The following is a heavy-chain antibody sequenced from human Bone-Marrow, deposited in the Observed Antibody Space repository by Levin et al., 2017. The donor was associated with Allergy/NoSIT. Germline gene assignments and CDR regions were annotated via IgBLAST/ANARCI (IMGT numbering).Heavy chain of an antibody. V-gene: IGHV3-53*01. CDR2: IYTGGST. CDR3: ATGDQAY. CDR1: GFTVTTYY. Sequence: ASVKVSCAASGFTVTTYYMSWVRQAPGKGLEWVSLIYTGGSTDYADSVKGRFTISRDTSKDRLYLQMNNLRAEDTAVYYCATGDQAYWGRGTLVTVSS. J-gene: IGHJ4*02.